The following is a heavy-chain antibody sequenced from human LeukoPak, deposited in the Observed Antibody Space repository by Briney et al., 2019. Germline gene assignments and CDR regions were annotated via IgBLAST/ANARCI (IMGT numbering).Heavy chain of an antibody. V-gene: IGHV3-21*01. CDR3: VRDATVGAAYFDF. Sequence: GGSLRLSCAASGFTFSSYSMNWVRQAPGKGLEWVSSISSSSYIYYADSVKGRFTISRDNAKNSLYLQMNSLRAEDTAVYYCVRDATVGAAYFDFWGQGALVAVS. CDR1: GFTFSSYS. J-gene: IGHJ4*02. D-gene: IGHD6-13*01. CDR2: ISSSSYI.